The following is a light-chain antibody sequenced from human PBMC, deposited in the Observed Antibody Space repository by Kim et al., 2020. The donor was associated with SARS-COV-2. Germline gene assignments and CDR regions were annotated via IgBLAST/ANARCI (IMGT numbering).Light chain of an antibody. J-gene: IGKJ4*01. CDR3: QQRTSWPLT. CDR2: DTF. V-gene: IGKV3-11*01. Sequence: LSPEERAPPSCRASGGVSGSLVWYQQKPGRAPRLVIYDTFNRATGIPARFSGSGSGTDFTLTISSLEPEDFAVYYCQQRTSWPLTFGGGTKVDIK. CDR1: GGVSGS.